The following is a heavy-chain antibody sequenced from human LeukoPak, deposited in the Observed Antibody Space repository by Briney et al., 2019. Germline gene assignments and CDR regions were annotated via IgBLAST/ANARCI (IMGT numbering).Heavy chain of an antibody. Sequence: GGSLRLSCAASGFTVSSNYMSWVRQAPGKGLEWVSVIYSGGSTYYADSVKGRFTISRDNSKNTLYLQMNSLRAEDTAVYYCARDQRDYGDYVLGYWGQGTLVTVSS. V-gene: IGHV3-66*01. CDR3: ARDQRDYGDYVLGY. D-gene: IGHD4-17*01. CDR2: IYSGGST. CDR1: GFTVSSNY. J-gene: IGHJ4*02.